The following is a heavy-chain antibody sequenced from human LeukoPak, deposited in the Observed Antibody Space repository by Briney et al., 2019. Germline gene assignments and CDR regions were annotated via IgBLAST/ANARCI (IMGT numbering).Heavy chain of an antibody. CDR3: ARDQSFGYSYGLYYYYGMDV. CDR2: ISSSSSTI. CDR1: GFTFSSYS. J-gene: IGHJ6*02. Sequence: GGSLRLSCAASGFTFSSYSMNWVRQAPGKGLEWVSYISSSSSTIYYADSVKGRLTISRDNAKNSLYLQMNSLRAEDTAVYYCARDQSFGYSYGLYYYYGMDVWGQGTTVTVSS. V-gene: IGHV3-48*01. D-gene: IGHD5-18*01.